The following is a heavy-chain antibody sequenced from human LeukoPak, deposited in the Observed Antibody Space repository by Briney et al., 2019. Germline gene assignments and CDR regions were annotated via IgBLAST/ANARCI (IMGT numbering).Heavy chain of an antibody. CDR3: ARSVYDSGGYYRVLDY. V-gene: IGHV3-30-3*01. CDR2: ISYDGSNK. D-gene: IGHD3-22*01. Sequence: TGGSLRLSCAASGFTFSSYAMHWVRQAPGKGLEWEAVISYDGSNKYYADSVKGRFTISRDNAKNTLFLQMNSLRAEGTAAYYCARSVYDSGGYYRVLDYWGQGTLVTVSS. J-gene: IGHJ4*02. CDR1: GFTFSSYA.